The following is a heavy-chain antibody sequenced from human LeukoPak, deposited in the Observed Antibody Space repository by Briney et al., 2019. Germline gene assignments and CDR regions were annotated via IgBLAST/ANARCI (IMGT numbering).Heavy chain of an antibody. V-gene: IGHV3-21*01. D-gene: IGHD2-2*01. J-gene: IGHJ4*02. CDR3: ARDELGYCSRTSCSFDY. CDR2: ISSSSSYI. Sequence: GGFLRLSSAASGFTFSSYSMNWVRQAPGKGLEWVSSISSSSSYIYYADSVKGRFTISRDNAKNSLYLQMNSLRAEDTAVYYCARDELGYCSRTSCSFDYWGQGTLVTVSS. CDR1: GFTFSSYS.